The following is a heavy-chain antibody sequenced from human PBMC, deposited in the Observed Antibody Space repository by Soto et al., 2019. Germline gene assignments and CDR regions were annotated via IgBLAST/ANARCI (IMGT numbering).Heavy chain of an antibody. J-gene: IGHJ4*02. Sequence: SETLSLTCTVSGGSVSSGGYYWSWIRQPPGKGLEWIGYMYYSGITNSNPSLKSRVTISVDTSKNQFSLKLSSVTAADTAVYYCAAYISGYHGNSFDFWGQGTLVTVSS. CDR1: GGSVSSGGYY. CDR3: AAYISGYHGNSFDF. D-gene: IGHD3-22*01. V-gene: IGHV4-61*08. CDR2: MYYSGIT.